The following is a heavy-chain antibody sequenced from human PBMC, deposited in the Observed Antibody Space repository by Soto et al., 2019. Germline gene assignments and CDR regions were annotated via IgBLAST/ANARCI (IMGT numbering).Heavy chain of an antibody. CDR2: ILLSGGST. V-gene: IGHV1-46*03. J-gene: IGHJ6*02. CDR1: GYTFTSYY. CDR3: VRALSGSGSYWDYYYYYGMDV. Sequence: ASVKVSCKASGYTFTSYYMHWVRQAPGQGLEWMVIILLSGGSTSYAHNFQGRVTMTRDTSTSTVYFELSSLSSEDTAVYYFVRALSGSGSYWDYYYYYGMDVWGQGTTVTVSS. D-gene: IGHD3-10*01.